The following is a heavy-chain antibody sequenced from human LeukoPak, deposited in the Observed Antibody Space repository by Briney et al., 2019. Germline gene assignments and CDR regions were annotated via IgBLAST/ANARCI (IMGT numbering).Heavy chain of an antibody. Sequence: ASVKVSCKASGYTFGAHYIHWLRQALGQGLEYMGWINPSAGDTRFAERSKGRVTLTRDTSTTTVYMELTRLTFGDTAVYFCARGMYSSSESFDVWGQGTMVVVSS. CDR1: GYTFGAHY. CDR2: INPSAGDT. J-gene: IGHJ3*01. D-gene: IGHD3-22*01. CDR3: ARGMYSSSESFDV. V-gene: IGHV1-2*02.